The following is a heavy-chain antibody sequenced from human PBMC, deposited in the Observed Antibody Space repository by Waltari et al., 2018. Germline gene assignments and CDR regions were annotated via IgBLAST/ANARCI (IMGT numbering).Heavy chain of an antibody. CDR2: INGKGGRT. CDR3: AREGDGYNSGAFDI. J-gene: IGHJ3*02. Sequence: VQLVGSGGGVVRPGGCRRLACAASGFAFASYAMSWVGQARGKGQEWGSGINGKGGRTGYADPGKGRVTISSDNDKNSMYLQMNSRRAEDTALDYCAREGDGYNSGAFDIWGQGTMVTVSS. V-gene: IGHV3-20*04. CDR1: GFAFASYA. D-gene: IGHD5-12*01.